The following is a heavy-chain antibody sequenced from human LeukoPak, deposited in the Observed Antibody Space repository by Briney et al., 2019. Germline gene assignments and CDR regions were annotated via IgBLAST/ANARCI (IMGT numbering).Heavy chain of an antibody. V-gene: IGHV4-59*01. CDR1: GDSISSYY. CDR2: VDHTGST. D-gene: IGHD4-11*01. Sequence: SETLSLTCTVSGDSISSYYWSWIRQPPGKGLEWIGYVDHTGSTKFNPSLNGRVSISRDTSKNFFSLRLRSVTAADTAVYFCARGRVSSSTWYSTYYYFFYMDFWGKGTTVTVSS. J-gene: IGHJ6*03. CDR3: ARGRVSSSTWYSTYYYFFYMDF.